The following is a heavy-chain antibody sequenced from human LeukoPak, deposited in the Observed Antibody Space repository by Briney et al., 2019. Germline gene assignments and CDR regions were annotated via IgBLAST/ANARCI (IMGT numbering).Heavy chain of an antibody. CDR2: IFYSGST. Sequence: SETLSLTCTVSGGSISSGSYYWGWIRQPPGKGPEWIGSIFYSGSTYYTVSLESRVTISVDTSRNQFFLKLNSVTAADTAVYYCARLQRGGTYWLYYFDSWGQGTLVTVSS. CDR1: GGSISSGSYY. J-gene: IGHJ4*02. V-gene: IGHV4-39*01. CDR3: ARLQRGGTYWLYYFDS. D-gene: IGHD1-26*01.